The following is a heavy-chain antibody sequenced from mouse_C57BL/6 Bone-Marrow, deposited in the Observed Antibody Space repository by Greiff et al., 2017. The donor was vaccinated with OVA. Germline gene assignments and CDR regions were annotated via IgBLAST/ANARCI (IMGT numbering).Heavy chain of an antibody. Sequence: EVQLQQSGAELVRPGSSVKMSCKTSGYTFTSYGINWVKQRPGQGLEWIGNIYIGTGYTEYNEKFKGKATLTSDTSSSTAYMQLSSLTSEDSAIYFCAGADYYGSSDYWGQGTTLTVSS. CDR3: AGADYYGSSDY. D-gene: IGHD1-1*01. J-gene: IGHJ2*01. CDR2: IYIGTGYT. V-gene: IGHV1-58*01. CDR1: GYTFTSYG.